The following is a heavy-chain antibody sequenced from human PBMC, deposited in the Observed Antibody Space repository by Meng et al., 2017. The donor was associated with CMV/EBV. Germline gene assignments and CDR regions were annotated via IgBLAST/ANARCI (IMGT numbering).Heavy chain of an antibody. CDR1: GYTFTGYY. J-gene: IGHJ6*02. CDR3: ARDLYDDFWSGYYFYYGMDV. V-gene: IGHV1-2*04. D-gene: IGHD3-3*01. Sequence: ASVKVSCKASGYTFTGYYMHWVRQAPGQGLEWMGWINPNSGGTNYAQKFQGWVTMTRDTSISTAYMELSRLRSDDTAVYYCARDLYDDFWSGYYFYYGMDVWGQGTTVTVSS. CDR2: INPNSGGT.